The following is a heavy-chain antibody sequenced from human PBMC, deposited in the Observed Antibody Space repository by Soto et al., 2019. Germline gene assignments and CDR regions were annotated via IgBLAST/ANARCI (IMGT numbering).Heavy chain of an antibody. CDR2: ISSSSDTI. Sequence: EVQLVESGGGLVQPGGSLRLSCAASGFIFSSYSMNWVRQAPGKGLEWVSYISSSSDTIYYADSVKGRFTISRDNAKNSLYLQMNSMRAEDTAVYYCARDPRYCSGGHCYSSYYYYYLDVWGIGTTVTVSS. D-gene: IGHD2-15*01. J-gene: IGHJ6*03. CDR3: ARDPRYCSGGHCYSSYYYYYLDV. CDR1: GFIFSSYS. V-gene: IGHV3-48*01.